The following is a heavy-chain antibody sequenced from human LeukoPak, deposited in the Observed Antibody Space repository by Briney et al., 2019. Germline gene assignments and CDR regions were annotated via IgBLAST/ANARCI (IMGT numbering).Heavy chain of an antibody. J-gene: IGHJ6*02. D-gene: IGHD7-27*01. V-gene: IGHV4-59*01. CDR1: GGSISSYY. Sequence: SQTLSLTCTVSGGSISSYYWSWIRQPPGKGLEWIRYIYYSESTNYNPSLKSRVTISVDTSKNQFSLKLSSVTAADTAVYYCARDGDPYYYYGMDVWGQGTTVTVSS. CDR3: ARDGDPYYYYGMDV. CDR2: IYYSEST.